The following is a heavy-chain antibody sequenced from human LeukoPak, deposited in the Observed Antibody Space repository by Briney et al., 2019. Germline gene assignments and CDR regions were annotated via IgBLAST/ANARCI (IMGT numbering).Heavy chain of an antibody. Sequence: PGGSLRLSCAASGVTVGNNYMNWVRQAPGKGLEWVSLIYSGGSTHYADSVKGRFTISRDNSKNTLYLQMNSLRVDDTAVYYCARDPPAVAANTYGWGQGILVTVSS. CDR1: GVTVGNNY. CDR3: ARDPPAVAANTYG. J-gene: IGHJ4*02. D-gene: IGHD6-6*01. V-gene: IGHV3-66*01. CDR2: IYSGGST.